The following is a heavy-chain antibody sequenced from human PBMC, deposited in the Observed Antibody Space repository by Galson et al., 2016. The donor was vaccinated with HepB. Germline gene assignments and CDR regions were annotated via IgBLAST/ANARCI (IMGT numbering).Heavy chain of an antibody. CDR2: IYYSGRT. V-gene: IGHV4-39*01. J-gene: IGHJ5*02. CDR1: DGSISSSSYN. Sequence: SETLSLTCTVSDGSISSSSYNWDWIRQPPGKGLEWIGSIYYSGRTYYNPSLKSRVTMSVDTSKKQFHLRLSSVTAADTAIYYCARVYITRGWFDPWGQGTLVTVSS. CDR3: ARVYITRGWFDP. D-gene: IGHD2-8*01.